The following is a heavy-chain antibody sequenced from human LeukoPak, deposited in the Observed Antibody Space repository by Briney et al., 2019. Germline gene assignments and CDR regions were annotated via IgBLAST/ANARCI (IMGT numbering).Heavy chain of an antibody. D-gene: IGHD2-2*01. CDR3: TRDWRGLDSTSHFEY. Sequence: GRSLRLSCTASGFSFCDYAMTWVRQAPGKGLEWVGFIRSKAYGGTTEYAASVKGRFTISRDDSKSIAYLQMNSLKTEDTAVYYCTRDWRGLDSTSHFEYWGQGTLVTVSS. J-gene: IGHJ4*02. CDR2: IRSKAYGGTT. CDR1: GFSFCDYA. V-gene: IGHV3-49*04.